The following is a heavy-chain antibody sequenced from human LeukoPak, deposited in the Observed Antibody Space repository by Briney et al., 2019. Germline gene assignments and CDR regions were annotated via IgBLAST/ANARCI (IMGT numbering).Heavy chain of an antibody. J-gene: IGHJ4*02. V-gene: IGHV3-53*01. Sequence: PGGSLRLSCAASGFTFSSYSMNWVRQAPGKGLEWVSVIYSGGSTYYADSVKGRFTISRDNSKNTLYLQMNSLRAEDTAVYYCARAMTGDYFDYWGQGTLVTVSS. CDR2: IYSGGST. CDR3: ARAMTGDYFDY. D-gene: IGHD3-10*01. CDR1: GFTFSSYS.